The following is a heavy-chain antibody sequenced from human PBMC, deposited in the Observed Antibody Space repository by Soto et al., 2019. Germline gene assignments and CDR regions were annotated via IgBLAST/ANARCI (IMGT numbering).Heavy chain of an antibody. CDR2: IYYSGST. D-gene: IGHD2-15*01. CDR1: GGSISSGGYY. Sequence: SETLSLTCTVSGGSISSGGYYWSWIRQHPGKGLEWIGYIYYSGSTYYNPSLKSRVTISVDTSKNQFSLKLSSVTAADTAVYYXARDYSCSGGSCYFAFDIWGQGTMVTVS. CDR3: ARDYSCSGGSCYFAFDI. V-gene: IGHV4-31*03. J-gene: IGHJ3*02.